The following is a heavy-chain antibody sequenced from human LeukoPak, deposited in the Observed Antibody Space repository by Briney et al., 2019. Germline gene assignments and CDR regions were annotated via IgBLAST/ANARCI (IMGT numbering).Heavy chain of an antibody. J-gene: IGHJ6*02. CDR2: INTNTGNP. V-gene: IGHV7-4-1*02. D-gene: IGHD3-10*01. Sequence: ASVNVACKASGYTFTSYAMNWMRQAPGQGLEWMGWINTNTGNPTYAQGFTGRFVFSLDTSVSTPYLQISSLKAEDTAVYYCARGRATGYYGMDVWGQGTTVTVSS. CDR1: GYTFTSYA. CDR3: ARGRATGYYGMDV.